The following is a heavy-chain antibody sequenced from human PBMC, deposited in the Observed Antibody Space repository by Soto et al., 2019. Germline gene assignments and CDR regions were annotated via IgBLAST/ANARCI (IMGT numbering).Heavy chain of an antibody. J-gene: IGHJ5*02. CDR2: IHSSGST. CDR3: ARDQGVAAAGIIWFDP. V-gene: IGHV4-4*07. Sequence: SETLSLTCTVSGASMNSYHWSWIRQPAGKGLEWIGRIHSSGSTNYNPSLKSRVTMSVDTSKNQFSLRLMSLTAADTAVYYCARDQGVAAAGIIWFDPWGQGSLVTVSS. CDR1: GASMNSYH. D-gene: IGHD6-13*01.